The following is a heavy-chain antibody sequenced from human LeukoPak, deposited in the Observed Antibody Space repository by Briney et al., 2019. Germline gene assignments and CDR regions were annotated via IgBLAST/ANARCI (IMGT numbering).Heavy chain of an antibody. CDR1: GGTFSSYA. V-gene: IGHV1-69*13. CDR3: ARGITMVRGVIISPVGYFDY. CDR2: IIPIFGTA. Sequence: ASVNVSCTASGGTFSSYAISWVRQAPGQGLEWMGGIIPIFGTANYAQKFQGRVTITADESTSTAYMELSSLRSEDTAVYYCARGITMVRGVIISPVGYFDYWGQGTLVTVSS. J-gene: IGHJ4*02. D-gene: IGHD3-10*01.